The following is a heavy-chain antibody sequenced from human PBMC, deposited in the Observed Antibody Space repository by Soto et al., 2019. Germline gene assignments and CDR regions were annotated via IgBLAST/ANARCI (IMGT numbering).Heavy chain of an antibody. CDR1: GSTFSNDW. CDR2: INSDGSST. CDR3: ARDRSYSLDV. V-gene: IGHV3-74*01. J-gene: IGHJ6*02. Sequence: EVQLVESGGGLLQPGGSLRLSCAVSGSTFSNDWMHWVRQAPGKGLVWVSHINSDGSSTNYADFVKGRFTIARDNDKNTVYLQMNSLRAEDTAVYYCARDRSYSLDVWGQGTTVNVSS.